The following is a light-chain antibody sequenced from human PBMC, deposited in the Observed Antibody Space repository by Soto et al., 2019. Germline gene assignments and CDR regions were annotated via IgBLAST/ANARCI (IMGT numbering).Light chain of an antibody. J-gene: IGKJ4*01. V-gene: IGKV3-20*01. CDR3: QQYRNSPPAVT. CDR1: QSVSNTY. Sequence: IVLTQSPGTLSLSPGERATLSCRASQSVSNTYLAWYQQKPGQTPRLRIYAASSRATGIPDRFSGSGSGTDFTLTINRMEHEDFAVYYCQQYRNSPPAVTFGGGTKVEIK. CDR2: AAS.